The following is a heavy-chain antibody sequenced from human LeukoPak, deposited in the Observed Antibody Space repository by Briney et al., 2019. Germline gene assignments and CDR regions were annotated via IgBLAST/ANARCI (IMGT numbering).Heavy chain of an antibody. Sequence: SVKVSCKASGGTFSSYAISWVRQAPGQGLEWMGGIIPIFGTANYAQKFQGRVTITADESTSTAYMELRSLRSDDTAVYYCARESPTYYDILTGYSGTPDYWGQGTLVTVSS. CDR2: IIPIFGTA. D-gene: IGHD3-9*01. CDR1: GGTFSSYA. V-gene: IGHV1-69*13. CDR3: ARESPTYYDILTGYSGTPDY. J-gene: IGHJ4*02.